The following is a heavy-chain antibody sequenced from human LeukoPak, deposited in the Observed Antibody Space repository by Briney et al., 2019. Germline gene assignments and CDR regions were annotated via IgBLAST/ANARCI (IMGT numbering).Heavy chain of an antibody. Sequence: SETLSLTCTVYDDSYRDYYWTWIRQPPGKGLEWLGEINHFGRNKYNPSLKSRLTMSVGASRNQFSLTLTSVTAADTAVYYRARGVERAALVPPYYFDFWGQGSLVTVSS. J-gene: IGHJ4*02. D-gene: IGHD5-18*01. V-gene: IGHV4-34*01. CDR1: DDSYRDYY. CDR2: INHFGRN. CDR3: ARGVERAALVPPYYFDF.